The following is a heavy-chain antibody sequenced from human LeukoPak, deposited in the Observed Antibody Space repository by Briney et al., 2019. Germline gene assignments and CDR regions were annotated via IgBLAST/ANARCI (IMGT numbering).Heavy chain of an antibody. D-gene: IGHD2-15*01. CDR2: IHTSGTT. Sequence: SETLSLTCTVSGGSISSYYWSWIRQPAGKGLEWIGRIHTSGTTNYNPSLKSRVTMSVDTSKNQFSLELSSVTAADTAVYYCAREETTRSQRAFDYWGQGTLVTVSS. CDR1: GGSISSYY. J-gene: IGHJ4*02. V-gene: IGHV4-4*07. CDR3: AREETTRSQRAFDY.